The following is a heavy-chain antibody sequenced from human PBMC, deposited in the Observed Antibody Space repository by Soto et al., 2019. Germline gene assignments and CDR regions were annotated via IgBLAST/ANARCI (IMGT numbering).Heavy chain of an antibody. Sequence: ASVKVSCKASGYTFTGYGISWVRQAPGQGLEWMGWISAYNGNTNYAQKLQGRVTMTTATSTSTAYLELRSLRSDDTAVYYCARDPYCSSTSCYTYYYYYGMDVWGQGTTVTVSS. D-gene: IGHD2-2*02. CDR1: GYTFTGYG. CDR2: ISAYNGNT. V-gene: IGHV1-18*04. J-gene: IGHJ6*02. CDR3: ARDPYCSSTSCYTYYYYYGMDV.